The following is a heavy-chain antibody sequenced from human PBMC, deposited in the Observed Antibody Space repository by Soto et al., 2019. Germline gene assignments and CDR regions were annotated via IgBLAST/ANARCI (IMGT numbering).Heavy chain of an antibody. J-gene: IGHJ6*03. CDR3: AKDKRDYYYYMDV. CDR1: GFTVSSNY. CDR2: IYSGGST. Sequence: GGSLRLSCAASGFTVSSNYMSWVRQAPGKGLEWVSVIYSGGSTYYADSVKGRFTISRDNSKNTLYLQMNSLRAEDTAVYYCAKDKRDYYYYMDVWGKGTTVTVSS. V-gene: IGHV3-66*01.